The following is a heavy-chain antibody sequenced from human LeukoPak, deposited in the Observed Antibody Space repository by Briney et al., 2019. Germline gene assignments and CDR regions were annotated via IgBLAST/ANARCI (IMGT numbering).Heavy chain of an antibody. J-gene: IGHJ6*02. D-gene: IGHD3-16*01. Sequence: SVKVSCKASENSISNYAVSWVRQAPGQGFEWMGGIIPIFGTADYAQKFQGRVTITADQSTSTTYMALSSLKSEDTATYYCTTRACHAGGCSSSFYYYYGLHFWGQGTTVSVSS. CDR2: IIPIFGTA. V-gene: IGHV1-69*13. CDR3: TTRACHAGGCSSSFYYYYGLHF. CDR1: ENSISNYA.